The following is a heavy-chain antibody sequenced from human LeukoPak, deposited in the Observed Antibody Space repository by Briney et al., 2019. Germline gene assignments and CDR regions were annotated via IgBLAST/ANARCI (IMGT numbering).Heavy chain of an antibody. CDR2: INSDGSST. Sequence: PGGSLRLSCAASGFTFSSYWMHWVRQAPGKGLVWVSRINSDGSSTSYADSVKGRFTISRDNAKNTLYLQMNSLRAEDTAVYYCAREVAYSSFFEAFDIWGQGTMVTVSS. V-gene: IGHV3-74*01. CDR3: AREVAYSSFFEAFDI. D-gene: IGHD6-6*01. J-gene: IGHJ3*02. CDR1: GFTFSSYW.